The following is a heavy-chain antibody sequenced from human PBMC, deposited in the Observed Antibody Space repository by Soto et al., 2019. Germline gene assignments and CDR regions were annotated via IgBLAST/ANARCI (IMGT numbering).Heavy chain of an antibody. CDR1: GFTFSNYG. V-gene: IGHV3-30*18. J-gene: IGHJ4*02. D-gene: IGHD3-10*01. Sequence: QVPLVESGGGEVQPGRSLRLSCAASGFTFSNYGMHWVRQAPGKGLEWVALISYDGSKKDYADSVKGRFTISRDNSKNTLYLQMNSLRSEDTAVYYCAKDYRAGFFGGSGTFDYWGQGTLVTVSS. CDR3: AKDYRAGFFGGSGTFDY. CDR2: ISYDGSKK.